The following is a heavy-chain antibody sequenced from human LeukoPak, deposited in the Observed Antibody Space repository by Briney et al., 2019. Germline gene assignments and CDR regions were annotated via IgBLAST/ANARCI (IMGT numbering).Heavy chain of an antibody. D-gene: IGHD2-21*02. CDR2: ITPSGGST. CDR1: GYTFTSYY. Sequence: ASVKVSCKASGYTFTSYYIHWVRQAPGQGLEWMGIITPSGGSTSYAQKFQGRVTMTRDTSTSTVYMELSSLRSEDTAVYYCARGTAYCGGDCYSGMDYWGQGTLVTVSS. V-gene: IGHV1-46*01. CDR3: ARGTAYCGGDCYSGMDY. J-gene: IGHJ4*02.